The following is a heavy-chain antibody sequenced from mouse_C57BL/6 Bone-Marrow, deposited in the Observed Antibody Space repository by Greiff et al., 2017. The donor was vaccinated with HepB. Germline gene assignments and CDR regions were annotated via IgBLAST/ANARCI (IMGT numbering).Heavy chain of an antibody. V-gene: IGHV1-81*01. J-gene: IGHJ3*01. CDR1: GYTFTSYG. Sequence: QVQLKQSGAELARPGASVKLSCKASGYTFTSYGISWVKQRTGQGLEWIGEIYPRSGNTYYNEKFKGKATLTADKSSSTAYMELRSLTSEDSAVYFCARSRTGPFAYWGQGTLVTVSA. CDR2: IYPRSGNT. D-gene: IGHD4-1*01. CDR3: ARSRTGPFAY.